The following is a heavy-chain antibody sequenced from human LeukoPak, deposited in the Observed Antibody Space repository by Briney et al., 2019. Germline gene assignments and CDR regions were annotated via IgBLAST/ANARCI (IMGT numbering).Heavy chain of an antibody. Sequence: SETLSLTCTVSDGSISSSSYFWDWIRQPPGKGLEWIGSIFYSGSTDYNPSLKSRVTISVDTSKNQFSLTLNSVTAADTAVYFCGRYYGSGRDPDYWGQGTLVTVSS. D-gene: IGHD3-10*01. CDR2: IFYSGST. J-gene: IGHJ4*02. V-gene: IGHV4-39*01. CDR1: DGSISSSSYF. CDR3: GRYYGSGRDPDY.